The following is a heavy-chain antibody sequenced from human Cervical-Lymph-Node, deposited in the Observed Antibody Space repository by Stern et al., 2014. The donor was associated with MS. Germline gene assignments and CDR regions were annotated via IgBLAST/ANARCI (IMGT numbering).Heavy chain of an antibody. D-gene: IGHD3-22*01. CDR2: IVVGGRHT. J-gene: IGHJ3*02. Sequence: QLVQSGPEVKKPGTSVKVSCTASGFTFTSSAVQGVRQARGKRLEGLGWIVVGGRHTDYVQKYQERVTITRDMSTSTAYMELSSLRSEDTAVYYCAAEPMYYSDSVGAFDIWGQGTMVTVSS. CDR3: AAEPMYYSDSVGAFDI. CDR1: GFTFTSSA. V-gene: IGHV1-58*01.